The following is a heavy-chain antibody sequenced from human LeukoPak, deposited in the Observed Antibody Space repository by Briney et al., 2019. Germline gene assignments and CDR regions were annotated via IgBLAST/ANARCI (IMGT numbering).Heavy chain of an antibody. CDR2: ISSSGNST. CDR1: TFTFSTYA. D-gene: IGHD6-13*01. J-gene: IGHJ4*02. V-gene: IGHV3-48*04. Sequence: GGSLRLSCAGSTFTFSTYAMSWVRQAPGKGLEWVSYISSSGNSTYYSDSVRGRFTISRDNAKNSLHLQMNSLRAEDTAVYYCARDGGSSWYFDYWGQGTLATVSS. CDR3: ARDGGSSWYFDY.